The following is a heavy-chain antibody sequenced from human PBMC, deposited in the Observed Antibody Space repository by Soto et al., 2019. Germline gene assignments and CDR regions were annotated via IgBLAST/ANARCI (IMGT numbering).Heavy chain of an antibody. V-gene: IGHV3-30*18. CDR2: ISYDGNVA. CDR1: GFTFSSYG. Sequence: GGSLRLSCAASGFTFSSYGMHWVRQAPGKGLEWVTVISYDGNVAYYADSVKGRFTISRDNSKNTLHLQMNNLRPEDTAVYYCAKTSKLWREFDPWGQGTLVTVSS. D-gene: IGHD2-21*01. J-gene: IGHJ5*02. CDR3: AKTSKLWREFDP.